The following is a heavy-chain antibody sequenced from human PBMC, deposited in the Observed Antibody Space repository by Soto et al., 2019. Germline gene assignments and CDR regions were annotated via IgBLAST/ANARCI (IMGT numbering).Heavy chain of an antibody. CDR2: IYWDDDK. D-gene: IGHD1-26*01. CDR1: GFSLSISGVG. V-gene: IGHV2-5*02. CDR3: AHRVGAPGYFAL. Sequence: QITLKESGPTLVKPTQTLTLTCTFSGFSLSISGVGVGWIRQPPGKALEWLALIYWDDDKRYSPSLKSRLTISKDTSKNQVVLTMTNMDPVDTATYYCAHRVGAPGYFALWGRGTLVTVSS. J-gene: IGHJ2*01.